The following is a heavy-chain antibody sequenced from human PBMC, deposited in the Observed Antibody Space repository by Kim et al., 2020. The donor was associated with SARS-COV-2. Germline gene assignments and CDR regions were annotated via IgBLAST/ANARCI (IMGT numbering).Heavy chain of an antibody. CDR3: ARVVVPPGIAVAGTYYYGMDV. CDR2: ISAYNGNT. CDR1: GYTFTSYG. Sequence: ASVKVSCKASGYTFTSYGISWVRQAPGQGLEWMGWISAYNGNTNYAQKLQGRVTMTTDTSTSTAYMELRSLRSDDTAVYYCARVVVPPGIAVAGTYYYGMDVWGQGTTVTVSS. V-gene: IGHV1-18*01. D-gene: IGHD6-19*01. J-gene: IGHJ6*02.